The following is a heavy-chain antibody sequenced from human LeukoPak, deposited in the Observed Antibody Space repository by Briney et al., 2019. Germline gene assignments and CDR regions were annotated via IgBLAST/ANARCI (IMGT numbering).Heavy chain of an antibody. J-gene: IGHJ6*02. Sequence: ASVKVSCKASGYTFTNYYMPWVRQAPGQGLEWMGIINPSAGNTAYAQKFQGRVTMTRDTSISTAYMELSRPRSDDTAVYYCARDQTVTTFYYYGMDVWGQGTTVTVSS. CDR1: GYTFTNYY. V-gene: IGHV1-46*01. D-gene: IGHD4-11*01. CDR2: INPSAGNT. CDR3: ARDQTVTTFYYYGMDV.